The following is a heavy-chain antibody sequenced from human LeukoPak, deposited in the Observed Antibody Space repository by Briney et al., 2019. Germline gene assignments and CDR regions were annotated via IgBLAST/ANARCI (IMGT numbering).Heavy chain of an antibody. CDR3: ARDFRYYYDSSGYYYGATDFSFDY. CDR2: ISAYNGNT. J-gene: IGHJ4*02. CDR1: GYTFTSYY. Sequence: ASVKVSCKASGYTFTSYYMHWVRQAPGQGLEWMGWISAYNGNTNYAQKLQGRVTMTTDTSTSTAYMELRSLRSDDTAVYYCARDFRYYYDSSGYYYGATDFSFDYWGQGTLVTVSS. D-gene: IGHD3-22*01. V-gene: IGHV1-18*04.